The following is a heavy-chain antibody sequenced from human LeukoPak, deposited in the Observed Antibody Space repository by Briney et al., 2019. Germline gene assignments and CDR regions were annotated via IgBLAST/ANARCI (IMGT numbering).Heavy chain of an antibody. J-gene: IGHJ4*02. V-gene: IGHV4-39*07. D-gene: IGHD3-9*01. Sequence: PSETLSLTCTVSGDITHYWGWIRQPPGKGLECIGSIYFSGSTYYNPSLKSRVTISVDTSKNQFSLKLSPVTAADTAVYYCVRRTSDILTGVHFDYWGQGTLVTVSS. CDR3: VRRTSDILTGVHFDY. CDR2: IYFSGST. CDR1: GDITHY.